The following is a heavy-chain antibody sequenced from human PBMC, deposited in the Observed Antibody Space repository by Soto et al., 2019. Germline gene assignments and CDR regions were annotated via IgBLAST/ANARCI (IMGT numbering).Heavy chain of an antibody. CDR3: AHRRSGGYIDY. CDR1: GFSQSTSGVG. D-gene: IGHD3-3*01. J-gene: IGHJ4*02. CDR2: IYWDDDK. Sequence: QITLKESGPTLVKPTQTLTLTCTVSGFSQSTSGVGVGWIRQPPGKALEWLGFIYWDDDKGYNPSLNSRLTITKDTSKNQVVLTMTNMDPVDTATYYCAHRRSGGYIDYWGQGTLVTVSS. V-gene: IGHV2-5*02.